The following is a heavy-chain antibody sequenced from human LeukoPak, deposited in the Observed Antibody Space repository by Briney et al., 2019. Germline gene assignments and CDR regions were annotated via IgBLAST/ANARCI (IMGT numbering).Heavy chain of an antibody. CDR3: ARDMTSAAAAGTEGYFDL. V-gene: IGHV3-53*01. CDR1: GFTVSSNY. D-gene: IGHD6-13*01. Sequence: SGGSLRLSCAASGFTVSSNYMSWVRQAPGKGLEWVSVIYSGGSTYYADSVKGRFTISRDNSKNTLYLQMNSLRAEDTAVYYCARDMTSAAAAGTEGYFDLWGRGTLVTVSS. J-gene: IGHJ2*01. CDR2: IYSGGST.